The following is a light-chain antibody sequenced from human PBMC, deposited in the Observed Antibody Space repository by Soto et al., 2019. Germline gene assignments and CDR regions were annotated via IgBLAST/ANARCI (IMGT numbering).Light chain of an antibody. CDR3: QQYDNSIT. J-gene: IGKJ5*01. V-gene: IGKV3-20*01. CDR2: GAS. CDR1: QSVSSTY. Sequence: EIVLTQSPDTLSLSPGETATLSCRASQSVSSTYLAWYHQKPGQAPRLLIFGASRRATGIPDRFSGSGSGTDFTLTISRLEPEDFAVYSCQQYDNSITFGQGTRLVIE.